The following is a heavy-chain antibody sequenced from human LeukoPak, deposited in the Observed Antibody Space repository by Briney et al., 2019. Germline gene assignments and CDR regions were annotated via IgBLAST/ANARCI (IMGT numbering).Heavy chain of an antibody. CDR1: GGSFSGYY. V-gene: IGHV4-34*01. D-gene: IGHD3-3*01. CDR3: ARSPPFFWSGYYTENYYYYGMDV. CDR2: INHSGST. J-gene: IGHJ6*02. Sequence: PSETPSLTCAVYGGSFSGYYWSWIRQPPGKGLEWIGEINHSGSTNYNPSLKSRVTISVDTSKNQFSLKLSSVTAADTAVYYCARSPPFFWSGYYTENYYYYGMDVWGQGTTVTVSS.